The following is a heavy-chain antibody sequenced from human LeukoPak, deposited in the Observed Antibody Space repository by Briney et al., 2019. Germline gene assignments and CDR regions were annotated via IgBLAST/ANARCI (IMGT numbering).Heavy chain of an antibody. Sequence: SETLSLTCTVSGGYISSSRDYWAWIRQPPGKGLEWIANIYYSGSTYYSPSLKSRVIISVDTSKNQFSLKLSSVTAADTAVYYCARHSRYYGSGRRLDYWGQGTLVTVSS. CDR2: IYYSGST. CDR3: ARHSRYYGSGRRLDY. D-gene: IGHD3-10*01. V-gene: IGHV4-39*01. J-gene: IGHJ4*02. CDR1: GGYISSSRDY.